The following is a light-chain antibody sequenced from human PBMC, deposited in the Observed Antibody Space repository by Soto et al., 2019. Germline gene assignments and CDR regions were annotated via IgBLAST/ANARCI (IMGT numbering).Light chain of an antibody. Sequence: EIVLTQSPGTLSLSPGERATLSCRASQSITNNYLAWYQQKPGRAHRLLIYGASSRATGIPDRFSGSGSGTDFNLTISKLEPEDFSKYYLQQDGYLGTFGGGTKVEIK. CDR2: GAS. J-gene: IGKJ4*01. V-gene: IGKV3-20*01. CDR3: QQDGYLGT. CDR1: QSITNNY.